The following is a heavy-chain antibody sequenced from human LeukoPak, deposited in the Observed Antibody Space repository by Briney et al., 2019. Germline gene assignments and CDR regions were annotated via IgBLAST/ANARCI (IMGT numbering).Heavy chain of an antibody. J-gene: IGHJ4*02. D-gene: IGHD6-13*01. V-gene: IGHV1-8*02. CDR1: GYTFTGYY. CDR2: MNPNSGNT. Sequence: GASVKVSCNTSGYTFTGYYIHWVRQATGQGLEWMGWMNPNSGNTGYAQKFQGRVTMTRNTSISTAYMELSSLRSEDTAVYYCARFRGNIAAAGDYWGQGTLVTVSS. CDR3: ARFRGNIAAAGDY.